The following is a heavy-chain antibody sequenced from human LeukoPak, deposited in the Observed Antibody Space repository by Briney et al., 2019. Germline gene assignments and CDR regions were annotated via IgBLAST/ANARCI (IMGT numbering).Heavy chain of an antibody. CDR1: GFTFSSYG. J-gene: IGHJ4*02. D-gene: IGHD5-12*01. Sequence: GGTLRLSCAASGFTFSSYGMSWVRQAPGKGLEWVSAISGSGGSTYYADSVKGRFTISRDNSKNTLYLQMNSLRAEDTAVYYCAKDRYSGYDYWTPSRYWGQGTLVTVSS. V-gene: IGHV3-23*01. CDR2: ISGSGGST. CDR3: AKDRYSGYDYWTPSRY.